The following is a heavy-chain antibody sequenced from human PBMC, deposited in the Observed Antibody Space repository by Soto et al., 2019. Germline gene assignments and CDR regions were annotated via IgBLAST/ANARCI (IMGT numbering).Heavy chain of an antibody. Sequence: SGGSLRLSCAASGFTFSSYEMNWVRQAPGKGLEWVSYISSSGSTIYYADSVKGRFTISRDNAKNSLYLQMNSLRAEDTAVCYCARDRNYYDGLDYWGQGTLVTVSS. CDR3: ARDRNYYDGLDY. CDR1: GFTFSSYE. CDR2: ISSSGSTI. J-gene: IGHJ4*02. V-gene: IGHV3-48*03. D-gene: IGHD3-22*01.